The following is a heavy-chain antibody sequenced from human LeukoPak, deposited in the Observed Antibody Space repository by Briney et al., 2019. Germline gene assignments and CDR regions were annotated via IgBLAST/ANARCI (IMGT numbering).Heavy chain of an antibody. CDR2: INHSGSI. CDR1: GESFSGYY. CDR3: ASSYYYGSGSYRPFYFDY. V-gene: IGHV4-34*01. J-gene: IGHJ4*02. D-gene: IGHD3-10*01. Sequence: SETLSLTCAVYGESFSGYYWSWIRQLPGKGLEWIGEINHSGSINYNPSLKSRVTVSVDTSKNQFSLKLSSVTAADTAVYYCASSYYYGSGSYRPFYFDYWGQGTLVTVSS.